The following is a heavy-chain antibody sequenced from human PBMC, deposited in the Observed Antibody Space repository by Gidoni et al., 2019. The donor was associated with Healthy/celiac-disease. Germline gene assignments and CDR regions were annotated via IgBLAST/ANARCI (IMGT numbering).Heavy chain of an antibody. V-gene: IGHV2-26*01. Sequence: QVTLKESGPVLVKPTETLTLTCTVSGFSLSNARMGVSWIRQPPGKALEWLAHIFSNDEKSYSTSLKSRLTISKDTSKSQVVLTMTNMDPVDTATYYCARVWGCSSTSCYAYPPLTNAFDIWGQGTMVTVSS. CDR2: IFSNDEK. J-gene: IGHJ3*02. D-gene: IGHD2-2*01. CDR3: ARVWGCSSTSCYAYPPLTNAFDI. CDR1: GFSLSNARMG.